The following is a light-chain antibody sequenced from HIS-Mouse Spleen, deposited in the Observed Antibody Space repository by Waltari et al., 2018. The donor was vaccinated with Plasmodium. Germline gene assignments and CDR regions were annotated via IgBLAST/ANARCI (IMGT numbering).Light chain of an antibody. CDR1: KLGDTY. Sequence: SYELTQPPSVSVSPGQTASITCSGDKLGDTYACWYQQKPGQSPVLVIYQDSKRPSGIPERFSCSNSGNTATLTISGTQAMDEADYYCQAWDSSTVVFGGGTKLTVL. V-gene: IGLV3-1*01. CDR3: QAWDSSTVV. J-gene: IGLJ2*01. CDR2: QDS.